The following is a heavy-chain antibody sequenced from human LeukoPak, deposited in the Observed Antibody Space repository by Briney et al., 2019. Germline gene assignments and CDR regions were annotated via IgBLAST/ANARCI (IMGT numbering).Heavy chain of an antibody. V-gene: IGHV3-23*01. CDR2: ISGSGGST. CDR3: AKGVTAMDTFDY. CDR1: RFTFSSYA. D-gene: IGHD5-18*01. Sequence: GGSLRLSCAASRFTFSSYAMSWVRQAPGKELEWVSAISGSGGSTYYADSVKGRFTISRDNAKNTLYLQMNSLRAEDTAVYYCAKGVTAMDTFDYWGPGTLVTVSS. J-gene: IGHJ4*02.